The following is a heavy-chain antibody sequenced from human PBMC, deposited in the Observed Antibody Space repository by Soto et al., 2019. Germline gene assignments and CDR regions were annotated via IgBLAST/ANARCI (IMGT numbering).Heavy chain of an antibody. CDR2: IYYSGST. CDR3: ARRVAP. V-gene: IGHV4-59*12. CDR1: GGSICNYC. Sequence: PSETLSLTCTVSGGSICNYCWSWVRHPPGKKLEWIGEIYYSGSTNYNPPLKSRVTISVDTSKNQFSLKLGSVTAADTAVYYWARRVAPWGQGTLVTVS. J-gene: IGHJ5*02.